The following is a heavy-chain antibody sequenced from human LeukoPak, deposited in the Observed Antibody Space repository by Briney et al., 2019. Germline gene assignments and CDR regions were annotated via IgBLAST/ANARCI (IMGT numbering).Heavy chain of an antibody. Sequence: GGSLRLSCAASGFTFNNYAMNWVRQAPGKGLEWVSAISGSGGSTYYADSVKGRFTISRDNSKNTLYLQMNSLRAEDTAVYYGANPHWLAWIQLWLPSTGMDVWGQGTTVTVSS. D-gene: IGHD5-18*01. V-gene: IGHV3-23*01. CDR1: GFTFNNYA. CDR3: ANPHWLAWIQLWLPSTGMDV. J-gene: IGHJ6*02. CDR2: ISGSGGST.